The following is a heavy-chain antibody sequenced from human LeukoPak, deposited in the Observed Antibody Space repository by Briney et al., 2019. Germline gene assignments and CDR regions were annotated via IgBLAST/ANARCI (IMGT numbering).Heavy chain of an antibody. V-gene: IGHV4-59*08. Sequence: SETLSLTCTVSGGSISSYYWSWIRQPPGKGLEWIGYIYYSGSTNYNPSLKSRVTISVDTSKNQFSLKLSSVTAADTAVYYCARIEIAAADAFDYWGQGTLVTVSS. CDR2: IYYSGST. CDR1: GGSISSYY. D-gene: IGHD6-13*01. J-gene: IGHJ4*02. CDR3: ARIEIAAADAFDY.